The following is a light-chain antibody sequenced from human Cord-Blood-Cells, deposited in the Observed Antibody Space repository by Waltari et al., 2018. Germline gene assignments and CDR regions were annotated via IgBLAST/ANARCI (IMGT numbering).Light chain of an antibody. Sequence: EIVLTQSPATLSLSPGERATLPCRASQSVSSYLDWYQQKPGQAPRLLIYDASNRATGIPARFSGSGSGTDFTLTISSLQPDDFATYYCQQYNSYPYTFGQGTKLEIK. V-gene: IGKV3-11*01. J-gene: IGKJ2*01. CDR1: QSVSSY. CDR2: DAS. CDR3: QQYNSYPYT.